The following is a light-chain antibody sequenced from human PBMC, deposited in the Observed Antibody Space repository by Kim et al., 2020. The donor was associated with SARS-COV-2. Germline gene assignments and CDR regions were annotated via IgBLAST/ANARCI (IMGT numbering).Light chain of an antibody. Sequence: APEKSARITCGGNNIGSKSVPWYQQKPGQAPVLVIYYDSDRPSGIPERFSGSNSGNTATLTISRVEAGDEADYYCQVWDSSSDHVVFGGGTQLTVL. CDR1: NIGSKS. V-gene: IGLV3-21*04. CDR3: QVWDSSSDHVV. J-gene: IGLJ2*01. CDR2: YDS.